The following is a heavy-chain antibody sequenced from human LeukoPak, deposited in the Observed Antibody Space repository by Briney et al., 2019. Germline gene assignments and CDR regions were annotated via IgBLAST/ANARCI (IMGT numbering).Heavy chain of an antibody. V-gene: IGHV3-7*03. CDR1: GFTFSTCW. J-gene: IGHJ4*02. D-gene: IGHD1-26*01. CDR2: IEQDGSQK. Sequence: SGGSLRLSCAASGFTFSTCWMTWVRQAPGKGLEWVTHIEQDGSQKSYVDSVKGRFTISRDNAKNSLYLQMSSLRDEDTAVYYCARAGSWSSRPYFDYWGQGILVSVSS. CDR3: ARAGSWSSRPYFDY.